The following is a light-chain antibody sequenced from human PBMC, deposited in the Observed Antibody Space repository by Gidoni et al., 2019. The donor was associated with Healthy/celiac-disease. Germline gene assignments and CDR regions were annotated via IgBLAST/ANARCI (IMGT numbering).Light chain of an antibody. CDR3: AAWDDSLSGWV. J-gene: IGLJ3*02. V-gene: IGLV1-47*01. CDR1: SSNIGSNY. Sequence: QSVLTQPPSASGTPGQRVTISCSGSSSNIGSNYVYWYQQLPGTAPKRLIYRNNQRPSGVPDRCSGSKSGTSASLAISGLRSEDEADYYCAAWDDSLSGWVFGGGSKLTVL. CDR2: RNN.